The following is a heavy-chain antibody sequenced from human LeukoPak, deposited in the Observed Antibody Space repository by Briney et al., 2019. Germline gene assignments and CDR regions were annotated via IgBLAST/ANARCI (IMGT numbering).Heavy chain of an antibody. CDR1: GASITSSYW. D-gene: IGHD2-21*02. CDR3: ARSGGDVSDVFDM. V-gene: IGHV4-28*01. Sequence: SDTLSLTCPVSGASITSSYWWGWIRQPPGKGVEWIGYIYYGATTYYSPSIKSRVSMSLDTSKNQFSLKLSSVTAVDTAVYYCARSGGDVSDVFDMWGQGTMVTVSS. J-gene: IGHJ3*02. CDR2: IYYGATT.